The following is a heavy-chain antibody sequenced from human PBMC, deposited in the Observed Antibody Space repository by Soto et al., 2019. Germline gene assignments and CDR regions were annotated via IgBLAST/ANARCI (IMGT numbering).Heavy chain of an antibody. D-gene: IGHD2-8*01. CDR3: ARLIGNSXLDS. CDR1: GGSISSGGYS. V-gene: IGHV4-30-2*01. J-gene: IGHJ5*01. Sequence: SETLSLTCAVSGGSISSGGYSWSWIRQPPGKGLEWIGYIYHSGSTYYNPSLKSRVTISVDRSKNQFSLKLNSVTPDDTAVYYCARLIGNSXLDSWGQGTLVTVSS. CDR2: IYHSGST.